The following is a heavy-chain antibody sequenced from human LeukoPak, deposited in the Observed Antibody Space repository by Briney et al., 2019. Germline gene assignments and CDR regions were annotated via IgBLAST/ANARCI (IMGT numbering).Heavy chain of an antibody. V-gene: IGHV3-23*01. J-gene: IGHJ4*02. CDR1: GFAFRSYG. Sequence: GGSLRLSCAVSGFAFRSYGMSWVRQAPGKGLEWVSAISGSADSTYYADSVKGRFTISRDNSKNTLYLQVNSLRAEDTAVYYCAREIVTSTSFDYWGQGTLVAVSS. CDR3: AREIVTSTSFDY. CDR2: ISGSADST. D-gene: IGHD5-12*01.